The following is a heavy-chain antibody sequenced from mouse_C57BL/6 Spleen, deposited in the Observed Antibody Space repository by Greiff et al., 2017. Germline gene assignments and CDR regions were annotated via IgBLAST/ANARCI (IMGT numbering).Heavy chain of an antibody. CDR2: FHPYKDDT. J-gene: IGHJ4*01. CDR1: GYSFTTYP. V-gene: IGHV1-47*01. CDR3: ARGHYYGDSDGAMDY. D-gene: IGHD1-1*01. Sequence: VQLQQSGAELVKPGASVKMSCKASGYSFTTYPIEWMKQNHGKSLEWIGNFHPYKDDTKYNEKFKGKATLTVEKSSSTVYLELSRLTSDDSAVYYCARGHYYGDSDGAMDYWGQGAAVTVSS.